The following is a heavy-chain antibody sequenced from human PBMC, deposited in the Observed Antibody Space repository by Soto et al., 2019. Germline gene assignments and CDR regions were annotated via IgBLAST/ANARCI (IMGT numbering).Heavy chain of an antibody. CDR1: GGTFSSYA. D-gene: IGHD3-22*01. CDR3: ARDRDYYDSSGYSEAYFDY. V-gene: IGHV1-69*13. J-gene: IGHJ4*02. CDR2: IIPISGTA. Sequence: SVKVSCKASGGTFSSYAISWVRQAPGQGLEWMGGIIPISGTANYAQKFQGRVTITADESTSTAYMELSSLRSEDTAVFYCARDRDYYDSSGYSEAYFDYWGQGTLVTVSS.